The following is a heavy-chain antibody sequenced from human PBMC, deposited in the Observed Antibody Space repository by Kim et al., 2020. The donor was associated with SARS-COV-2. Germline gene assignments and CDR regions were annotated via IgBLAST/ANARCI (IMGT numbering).Heavy chain of an antibody. Sequence: TLSLTCTVSGGAISSGGYYWSWIRKHPGKGLEWIGYIYYSGSTYYNPSLKSRVTISVDTSKNQFSLKLSSVTAADTAVYYCARVDVCSGGSCYWYFDLWGRGTLVTVSS. CDR3: ARVDVCSGGSCYWYFDL. V-gene: IGHV4-31*03. CDR2: IYYSGST. J-gene: IGHJ2*01. D-gene: IGHD2-15*01. CDR1: GGAISSGGYY.